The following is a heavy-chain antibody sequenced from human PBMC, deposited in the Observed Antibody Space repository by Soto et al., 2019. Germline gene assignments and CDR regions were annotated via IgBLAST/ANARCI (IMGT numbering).Heavy chain of an antibody. D-gene: IGHD1-26*01. Sequence: ASVKVSCKASGYTFTGYYVHWVRQAGGQGREWMGWINPNSGDTYLAQRFQGRVTMNRDTSIGTAYMELRGLTSDDTAEYYCAKGGAIVAAGTRVYIYNAMEVWGQGTTVNVSS. J-gene: IGHJ6*01. V-gene: IGHV1-2*02. CDR2: INPNSGDT. CDR1: GYTFTGYY. CDR3: AKGGAIVAAGTRVYIYNAMEV.